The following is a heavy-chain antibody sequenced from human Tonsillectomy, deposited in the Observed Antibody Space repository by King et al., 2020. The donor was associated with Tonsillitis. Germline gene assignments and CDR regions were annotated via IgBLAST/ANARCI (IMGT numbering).Heavy chain of an antibody. CDR2: ISGSGGNT. V-gene: IGHV3-23*04. J-gene: IGHJ4*02. Sequence: VQLVESGGGLVQPGGSLRLSCAASAFTFCNYVMSWVRQAPGKGLEWVSTISGSGGNTYYADSVKGRFTISRDNSKNTLYLQMNSLRAEDTAVYFCAKVNYDILTHFDCWGQGTLVTVSS. CDR1: AFTFCNYV. CDR3: AKVNYDILTHFDC. D-gene: IGHD3-9*01.